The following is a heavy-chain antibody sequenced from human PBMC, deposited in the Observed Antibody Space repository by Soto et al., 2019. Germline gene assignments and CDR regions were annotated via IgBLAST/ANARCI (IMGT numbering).Heavy chain of an antibody. V-gene: IGHV4-39*01. J-gene: IGHJ4*02. CDR3: ARLRGSIAAAGTLFAY. CDR1: GGSISSSSYY. Sequence: SETLSLTCTVSGGSISSSSYYWGWIRQPPGKGLEWIGSIYYSGSTYYNPSLKSRVTISVDTSKNQFSLKLSSVTAADTAVYYCARLRGSIAAAGTLFAYWGQGTLVTVSS. CDR2: IYYSGST. D-gene: IGHD6-13*01.